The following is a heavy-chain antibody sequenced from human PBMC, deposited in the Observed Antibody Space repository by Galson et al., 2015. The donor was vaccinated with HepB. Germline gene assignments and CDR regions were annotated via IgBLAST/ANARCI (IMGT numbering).Heavy chain of an antibody. CDR3: AFGGYYYDSSGYYRDHLFDY. D-gene: IGHD3-22*01. V-gene: IGHV1-18*01. Sequence: SCKASGYTFTSYGISWVRQAPGQGLEWMGWISAYNGNTNYAQKLQGRVTMTTDTSTSTAYMELRSLRSDDTAVYYCAFGGYYYDSSGYYRDHLFDYWGQGTLVTVSS. CDR1: GYTFTSYG. CDR2: ISAYNGNT. J-gene: IGHJ4*02.